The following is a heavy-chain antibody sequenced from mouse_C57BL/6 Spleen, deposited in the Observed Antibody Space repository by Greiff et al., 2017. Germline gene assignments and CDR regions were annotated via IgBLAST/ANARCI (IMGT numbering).Heavy chain of an antibody. CDR2: IYPGSGST. CDR1: GYTFTSYW. J-gene: IGHJ3*01. Sequence: VQLQQPGAELVKPGASVKMSCKASGYTFTSYWITWVKQRPGQGLEWIGEIYPGSGSTNYNEKFKSKATMTVDTSSSTAYMQLSSLTSEDSAVYYCARSCYYWFAYWGQGTLVTVSA. CDR3: ARSCYYWFAY. V-gene: IGHV1-55*01. D-gene: IGHD2-12*01.